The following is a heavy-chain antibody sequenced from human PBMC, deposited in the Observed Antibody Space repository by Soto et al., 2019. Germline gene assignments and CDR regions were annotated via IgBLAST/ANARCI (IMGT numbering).Heavy chain of an antibody. D-gene: IGHD6-19*01. CDR3: AIQHPLDSSAWYN. CDR2: IYPGDSDT. Sequence: PGESLKISCKGSGYSFTSYWIGWVRQMPGKGLEWMGIIYPGDSDTRYSPSFQGQVTFSVDKSINTAYLHWTSLKAPDTAIYYCAIQHPLDSSAWYNWGQGTLVTVSS. V-gene: IGHV5-51*01. CDR1: GYSFTSYW. J-gene: IGHJ4*02.